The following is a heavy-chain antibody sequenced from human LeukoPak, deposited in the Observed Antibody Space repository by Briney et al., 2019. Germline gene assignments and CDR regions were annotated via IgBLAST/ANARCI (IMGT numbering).Heavy chain of an antibody. CDR1: GGSLRGYY. D-gene: IGHD7-27*01. CDR2: INHSGDT. V-gene: IGHV4-34*01. Sequence: PSETLSLTCAVYGGSLRGYYWSGVRQPPRKGLEWIGEINHSGDTNYNPSLKSRVTMSVDTSKSQFSLKLTSVTAADTAMYYCASPTGEATRWGQGTLVTVSS. CDR3: ASPTGEATR. J-gene: IGHJ4*02.